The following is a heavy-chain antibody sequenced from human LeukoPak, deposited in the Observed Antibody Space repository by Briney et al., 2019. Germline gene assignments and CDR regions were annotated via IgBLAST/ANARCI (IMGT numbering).Heavy chain of an antibody. D-gene: IGHD2-8*01. V-gene: IGHV3-30*02. CDR1: GFTFSSYG. Sequence: GGSLRLSCAASGFTFSSYGMHWVRQAPGKGLEWVAFIRYDGSNKYYADSVKGRFTISRDNSNNTLYLQMNSLRPEDTAVYYCAKGEGASNGQDSWGQGILVTVSS. CDR3: AKGEGASNGQDS. J-gene: IGHJ4*02. CDR2: IRYDGSNK.